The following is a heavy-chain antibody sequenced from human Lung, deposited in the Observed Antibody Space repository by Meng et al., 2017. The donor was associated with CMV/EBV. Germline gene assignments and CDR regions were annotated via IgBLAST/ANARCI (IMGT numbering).Heavy chain of an antibody. D-gene: IGHD4-17*01. CDR2: IAHDGSRT. Sequence: CAAAGFSFSSYAMHWVRQAPGKGLEWVALIAHDGSRTSYADSVMGRFTISRDDSMKMVFLQMNTLRGDDTAVYYCAKGTVTSAGIDHWGQGSLVTVSS. CDR1: GFSFSSYA. V-gene: IGHV3-30*18. J-gene: IGHJ5*02. CDR3: AKGTVTSAGIDH.